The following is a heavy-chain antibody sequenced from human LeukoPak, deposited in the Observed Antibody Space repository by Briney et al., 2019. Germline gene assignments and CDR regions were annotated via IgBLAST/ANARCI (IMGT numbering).Heavy chain of an antibody. CDR2: IHPDGGVK. D-gene: IGHD2-15*01. Sequence: GGSLRLSCAASGLTFGSYWMSWVRQAPGKGLEWVANIHPDGGVKNYVDSVKGRFTISRDNAANSLYLQVHSLRAEDTAVYYCASTFPYCSGGACALGGQGTLVTVSS. CDR3: ASTFPYCSGGACAL. J-gene: IGHJ4*02. V-gene: IGHV3-7*01. CDR1: GLTFGSYW.